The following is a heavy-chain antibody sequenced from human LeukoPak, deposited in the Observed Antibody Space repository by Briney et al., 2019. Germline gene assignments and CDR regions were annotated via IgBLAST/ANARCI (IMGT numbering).Heavy chain of an antibody. Sequence: SETLSLTCAVYGGSFSGYYWSWIRQPPGKGLERIGEINHSGSTNYNPSLKSRVTISVDTSKNQFSLKLSSVTAADTAVYYCAREGGDSSGYYFDYWGQGTLVTVSS. D-gene: IGHD3-22*01. V-gene: IGHV4-34*01. J-gene: IGHJ4*02. CDR3: AREGGDSSGYYFDY. CDR2: INHSGST. CDR1: GGSFSGYY.